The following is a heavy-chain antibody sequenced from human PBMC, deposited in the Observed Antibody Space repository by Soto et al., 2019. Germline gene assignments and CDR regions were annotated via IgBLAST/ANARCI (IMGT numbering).Heavy chain of an antibody. CDR2: IYYSGST. D-gene: IGHD3-3*01. CDR3: AGTSYDFWSGYYSYYYYGMDV. V-gene: IGHV4-61*01. CDR1: GGSFSSGSYY. J-gene: IGHJ6*02. Sequence: LSLTCTVSGGSFSSGSYYWRWIRHPPGKGLEGIGYIYYSGSTNYNPSLKSRVTISVDTSKNQFSLKLSSVTAADTAVYYCAGTSYDFWSGYYSYYYYGMDVWGQGTTVTVSS.